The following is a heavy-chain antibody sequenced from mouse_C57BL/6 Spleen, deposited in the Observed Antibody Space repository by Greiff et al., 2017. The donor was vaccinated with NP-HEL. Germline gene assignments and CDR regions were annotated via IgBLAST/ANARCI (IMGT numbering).Heavy chain of an antibody. V-gene: IGHV1-81*01. CDR3: ASSGSNYVFFYAMDY. CDR2: INPRSGGT. J-gene: IGHJ4*01. CDR1: GYAFTSYG. D-gene: IGHD2-5*01. Sequence: QVQLQQSGAELVRPGASVKLSCKASGYAFTSYGISWVKQRTGQGLEWIGEINPRSGGTYYNEKFKGKATLTADKSSSTAYMELRSLTSEDSAVSFGASSGSNYVFFYAMDYWGQGTSVTVSS.